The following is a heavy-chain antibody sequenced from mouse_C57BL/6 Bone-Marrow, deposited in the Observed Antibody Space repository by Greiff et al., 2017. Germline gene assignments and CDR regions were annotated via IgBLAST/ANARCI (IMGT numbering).Heavy chain of an antibody. Sequence: QVQLQQSGPELVKPGASVKISCKASGYSFTSYYIHWVKQRPGQGLEWIGWIYPGSGNTKYNEKFKGKATLTADTSSITAYMQLSSLTSEDSAVYYCARDYHYYCSSYEGFAYWGQGTLVTVSA. J-gene: IGHJ3*01. V-gene: IGHV1-66*01. CDR2: IYPGSGNT. D-gene: IGHD1-1*01. CDR1: GYSFTSYY. CDR3: ARDYHYYCSSYEGFAY.